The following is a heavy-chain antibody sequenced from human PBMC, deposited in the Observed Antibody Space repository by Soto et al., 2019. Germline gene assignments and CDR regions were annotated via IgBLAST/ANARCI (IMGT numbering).Heavy chain of an antibody. CDR3: ARADTATGRRYGADY. J-gene: IGHJ4*02. V-gene: IGHV1-69*06. D-gene: IGHD5-18*01. CDR1: GGTFSSYA. CDR2: IIPIFGTA. Sequence: GASVKVSCKASGGTFSSYAISWVRQAPGQGLEWMGGIIPIFGTANYAQKFQGRVTITADKSTSTAYMELSSLRSEDTAVYYCARADTATGRRYGADYWGQGTLVTVSS.